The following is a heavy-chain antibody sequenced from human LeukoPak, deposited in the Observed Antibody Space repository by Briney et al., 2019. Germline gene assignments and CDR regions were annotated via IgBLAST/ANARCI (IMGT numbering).Heavy chain of an antibody. D-gene: IGHD6-19*01. Sequence: PGGSLRLSCAASGFTFSSYSMNWVRQAPGKGLEWVSSISSSSSYIYYADSVKGRFTISRDNAKNSLYLQMNSLRAEDTAVYYCARVGQWLVFNYMDVWGKGTTVTVSS. CDR2: ISSSSSYI. CDR1: GFTFSSYS. V-gene: IGHV3-21*01. CDR3: ARVGQWLVFNYMDV. J-gene: IGHJ6*03.